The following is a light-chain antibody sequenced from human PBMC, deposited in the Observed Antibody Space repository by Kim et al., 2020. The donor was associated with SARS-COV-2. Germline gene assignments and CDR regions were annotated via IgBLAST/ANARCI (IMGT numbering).Light chain of an antibody. CDR1: SGHSTYA. V-gene: IGLV4-69*01. J-gene: IGLJ3*02. Sequence: QLVLTQSPSASASLGDSVKLTCTLSSGHSTYAIAWHQQQPEKGPRYLMKVNNDGSHSKGDGIPDRFSGSSPGAERYLSISSLQSEDEADYYCQTWDTAIQAVFGGGTQLTVL. CDR3: QTWDTAIQAV. CDR2: VNNDGSH.